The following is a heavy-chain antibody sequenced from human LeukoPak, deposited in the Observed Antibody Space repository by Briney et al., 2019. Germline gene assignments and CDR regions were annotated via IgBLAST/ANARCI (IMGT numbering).Heavy chain of an antibody. D-gene: IGHD6-13*01. CDR3: ARAPSYSSSWYYFDY. CDR2: INPNSGGT. CDR1: GYTFTGYY. J-gene: IGHJ4*02. V-gene: IGHV1-2*02. Sequence: ASVKVSCKASGYTFTGYYMHWVRQAPGQGLAWMGWINPNSGGTNYAQKFQGRVTMTRDTSISTAYMELSRLRSDDTAVYYCARAPSYSSSWYYFDYWGQGTLVTVSS.